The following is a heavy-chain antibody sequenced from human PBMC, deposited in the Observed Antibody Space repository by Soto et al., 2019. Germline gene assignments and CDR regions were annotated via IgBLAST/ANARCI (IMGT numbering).Heavy chain of an antibody. CDR2: MNPNSGNT. V-gene: IGHV1-8*01. CDR1: GYTFTSYD. D-gene: IGHD3-22*01. CDR3: ARRGVRYYYDSSGYNYYYGMDV. Sequence: QVQLVQSGAEVKKPGASVKVSCKASGYTFTSYDINWVRQATGQGLEWMGWMNPNSGNTGYAQKLQGRVTMTRNTSISTAYMGLSSLRYEDKAVYYCARRGVRYYYDSSGYNYYYGMDVWGEGTTVTVSS. J-gene: IGHJ6*04.